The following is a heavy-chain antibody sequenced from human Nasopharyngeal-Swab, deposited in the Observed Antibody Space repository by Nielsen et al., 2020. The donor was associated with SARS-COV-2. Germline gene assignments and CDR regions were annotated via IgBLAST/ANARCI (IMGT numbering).Heavy chain of an antibody. Sequence: GESLKISCAASGFTFSSYVMSWVRQAPGKGLEWVSAITPSGDSTYYADSVKGRFTISRDNSKNTLYLQMNSLRAEDTAVYYCVKDSTWFDPWGQGTLVTVSS. V-gene: IGHV3-23*01. CDR3: VKDSTWFDP. CDR2: ITPSGDST. CDR1: GFTFSSYV. J-gene: IGHJ5*02.